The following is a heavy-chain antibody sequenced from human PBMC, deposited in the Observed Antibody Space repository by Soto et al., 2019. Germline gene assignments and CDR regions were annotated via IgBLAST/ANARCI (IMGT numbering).Heavy chain of an antibody. CDR2: IYWNDDK. Sequence: SGPTLVKPTQTLTLTCTFSGFSLSTSGVGVGWIRQPPGKALEWLALIYWNDDKRYSPSLKSRLTITKDTSKNQVVLTMTNMDPVDTATYYCAHRRPRDGYKRATGLFDYWGQGTLVTVSS. CDR1: GFSLSTSGVG. D-gene: IGHD5-12*01. V-gene: IGHV2-5*01. J-gene: IGHJ4*02. CDR3: AHRRPRDGYKRATGLFDY.